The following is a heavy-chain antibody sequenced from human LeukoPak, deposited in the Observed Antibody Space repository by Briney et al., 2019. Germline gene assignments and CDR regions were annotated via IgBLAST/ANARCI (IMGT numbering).Heavy chain of an antibody. CDR3: AREPGYCSGGSCYGGWFDP. V-gene: IGHV4-34*01. CDR2: INPRGST. Sequence: SETLSLTCAVYGGSLSDHYWSWFRQPPGKGLEWIGEINPRGSTIYNPSLKSRVTISVDTSRNQFSLNLSSVTAADTAVYYCAREPGYCSGGSCYGGWFDPWGQGTLVTVSS. D-gene: IGHD2-15*01. J-gene: IGHJ5*02. CDR1: GGSLSDHY.